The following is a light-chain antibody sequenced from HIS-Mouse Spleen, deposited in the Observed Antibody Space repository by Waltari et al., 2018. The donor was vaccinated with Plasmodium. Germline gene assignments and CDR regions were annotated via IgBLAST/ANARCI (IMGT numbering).Light chain of an antibody. V-gene: IGLV2-23*01. J-gene: IGLJ2*01. Sequence: QSALTQPASVSGSPGQSITLSCTGPSSDVGSYNLFSWYQQHPGKAPKPMIYEGSKRPSGVSNRFSGSKSGNTASLTISGLQAEDEADYYCCSYAGSRMVFGGGTKLTVL. CDR1: SSDVGSYNL. CDR3: CSYAGSRMV. CDR2: EGS.